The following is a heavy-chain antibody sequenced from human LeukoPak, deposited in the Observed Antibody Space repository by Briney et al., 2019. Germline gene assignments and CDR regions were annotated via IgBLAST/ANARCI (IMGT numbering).Heavy chain of an antibody. J-gene: IGHJ3*02. V-gene: IGHV4-38-2*01. CDR3: ARVSGSGTALDAFDI. Sequence: SETLSLTCAVSAYPISSGHYWGWLRQPPGKGLEWIGSMYHSGSTYFNPSLKSRVAISVDTPKNQFSLTLSSVTAADTAVYFCARVSGSGTALDAFDIWGQGTMVIVSS. CDR2: MYHSGST. D-gene: IGHD1-1*01. CDR1: AYPISSGHY.